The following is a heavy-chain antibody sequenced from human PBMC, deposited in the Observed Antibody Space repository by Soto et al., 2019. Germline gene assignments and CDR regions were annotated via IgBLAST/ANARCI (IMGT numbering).Heavy chain of an antibody. Sequence: GSLRLSCAASGFTFSSYGMHWVRQAPGKGLEWVAVIWYDGSNKYYADSVKGRFTISRDNSKNTLYLQMNSLRAEDTAVYYCARSYDILTGYPLDYWGQGTLVTVSS. V-gene: IGHV3-33*01. CDR1: GFTFSSYG. J-gene: IGHJ4*02. D-gene: IGHD3-9*01. CDR3: ARSYDILTGYPLDY. CDR2: IWYDGSNK.